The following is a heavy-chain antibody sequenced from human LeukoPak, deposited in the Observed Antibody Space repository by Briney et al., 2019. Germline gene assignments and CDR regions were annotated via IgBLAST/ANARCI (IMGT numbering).Heavy chain of an antibody. V-gene: IGHV4-59*08. J-gene: IGHJ4*02. Sequence: GSLRLSCAASGFTFTNAWMSWVRQPPGKGLEWIGYIYYSGSTNYNPSLKSRVTISVDTSKNQFSLKLSSVTAADTAVYYCARHDWLLLFDYWGQGTLVTVSS. D-gene: IGHD3-9*01. CDR1: GFTFTNAW. CDR3: ARHDWLLLFDY. CDR2: IYYSGST.